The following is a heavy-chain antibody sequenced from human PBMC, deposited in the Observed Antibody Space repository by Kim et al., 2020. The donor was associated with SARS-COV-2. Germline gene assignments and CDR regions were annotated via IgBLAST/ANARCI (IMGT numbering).Heavy chain of an antibody. CDR2: IIPIFGTA. V-gene: IGHV1-69*13. CDR3: ARHGPGGSGSYQPYYFDS. J-gene: IGHJ4*02. D-gene: IGHD3-10*01. Sequence: SVKVSCKASGGTFSSYAISWGRQAPGQGLEWMGGIIPIFGTANYAQKFQGRVTITADESTSTAYMELSSLRSEDTAVYYCARHGPGGSGSYQPYYFDSWGQGTLVTVSS. CDR1: GGTFSSYA.